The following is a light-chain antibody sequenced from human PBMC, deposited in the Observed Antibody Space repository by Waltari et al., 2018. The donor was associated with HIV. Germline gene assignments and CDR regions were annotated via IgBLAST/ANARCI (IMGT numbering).Light chain of an antibody. CDR3: SSYTSRSTVV. CDR2: EVS. V-gene: IGLV2-14*01. CDR1: SSDVGGYNY. J-gene: IGLJ2*01. Sequence: QSALTQPASVSGSPGQSITISCTGTSSDVGGYNYVSWYQQHPGKAPKLMIYEVSNRPAGVSNRFSGSKSGNTASLTISGLQAEDEAGYFCSSYTSRSTVVFGGGTRLTVL.